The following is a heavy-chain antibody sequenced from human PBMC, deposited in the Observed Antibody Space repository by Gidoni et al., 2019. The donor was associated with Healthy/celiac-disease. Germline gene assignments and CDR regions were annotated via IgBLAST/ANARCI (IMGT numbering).Heavy chain of an antibody. CDR3: ARHEDIVLAELPYYYGMDV. V-gene: IGHV4-39*01. D-gene: IGHD2-8*02. J-gene: IGHJ6*02. CDR2: IYYSGST. CDR1: GGSISSSSYY. Sequence: GGSISSSSYYWGWIRQPPGKGLEWIGSIYYSGSTYYNPSLKSRVTISVDTSKNQFSLKLSSVTAADTAVYYCARHEDIVLAELPYYYGMDVWGQGTTVTVSS.